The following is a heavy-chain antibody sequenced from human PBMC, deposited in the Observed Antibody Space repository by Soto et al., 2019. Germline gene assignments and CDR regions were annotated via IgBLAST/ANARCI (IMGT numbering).Heavy chain of an antibody. Sequence: SETLSLTCTVSGGSISSYYWSWIRQPPGKGLEWIGYIYYSGSTNYNPSLKSRVTISVDTSKNQFSLKLSSVTAADTAVYYCARASLITMVRGVIEDYYGMDVWGQGTTVTVSS. CDR1: GGSISSYY. CDR2: IYYSGST. D-gene: IGHD3-10*01. V-gene: IGHV4-59*01. CDR3: ARASLITMVRGVIEDYYGMDV. J-gene: IGHJ6*02.